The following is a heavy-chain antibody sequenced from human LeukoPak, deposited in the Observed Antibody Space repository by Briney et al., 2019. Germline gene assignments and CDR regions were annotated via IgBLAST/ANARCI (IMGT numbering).Heavy chain of an antibody. V-gene: IGHV1-2*02. CDR2: INPNSGGT. Sequence: ASVKVSCKASGYTFTSYGIGWVRQAPGQGLEWMGWINPNSGGTNYAQKFQGRVTMTRDTSISTAYMELSRLRSDDTAVYYCASGVPLGYCTNGVCRDWFDPWGQGTLVTVSS. CDR3: ASGVPLGYCTNGVCRDWFDP. J-gene: IGHJ5*02. D-gene: IGHD2-8*01. CDR1: GYTFTSYG.